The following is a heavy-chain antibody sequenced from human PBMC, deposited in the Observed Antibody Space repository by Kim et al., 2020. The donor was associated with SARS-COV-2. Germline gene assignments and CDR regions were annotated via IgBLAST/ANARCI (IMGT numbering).Heavy chain of an antibody. CDR2: VNNNNNP. CDR1: GFTFSRRV. CDR3: AKDHPSSGWPTFDS. Sequence: GGSLRLSCAASGFTFSRRVMSWVRQVPGKGLEWIASVNNNNNPYYADSVKGRFTVSRDITKDTLYLQMNSLRADDTALYYCAKDHPSSGWPTFDSWGQGTLVAVSS. D-gene: IGHD6-19*01. V-gene: IGHV3-23*05. J-gene: IGHJ4*02.